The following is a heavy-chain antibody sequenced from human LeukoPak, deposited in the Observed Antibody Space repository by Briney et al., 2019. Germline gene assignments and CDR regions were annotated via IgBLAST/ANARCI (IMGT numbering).Heavy chain of an antibody. CDR3: VKDIQLST. Sequence: GGSLRLSCAASGFNFITAAMTWVRQAPGKGLEWVSLIGSSGGSTYYADSVKGRFTISRDNCNHTLSLQMNSLRVEDTAIYYCVKDIQLSTWGLGTMVTVSS. J-gene: IGHJ3*01. CDR2: IGSSGGST. V-gene: IGHV3-23*01. D-gene: IGHD5-24*01. CDR1: GFNFITAA.